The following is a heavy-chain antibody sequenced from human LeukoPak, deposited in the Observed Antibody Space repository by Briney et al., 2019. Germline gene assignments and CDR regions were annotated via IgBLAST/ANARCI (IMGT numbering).Heavy chain of an antibody. J-gene: IGHJ4*02. CDR1: GFTFSSYW. V-gene: IGHV3-7*03. CDR2: IKQDGSEK. CDR3: AKEVSSSWYYFDY. Sequence: PGGSLRLSCAASGFTFSSYWMSWVRQAPGKGLEWVANIKQDGSEKYYVDSVKGRFTISRDNAKNSLYLQMNSLRAEDTAVYYCAKEVSSSWYYFDYWGQGTLVTVSS. D-gene: IGHD6-13*01.